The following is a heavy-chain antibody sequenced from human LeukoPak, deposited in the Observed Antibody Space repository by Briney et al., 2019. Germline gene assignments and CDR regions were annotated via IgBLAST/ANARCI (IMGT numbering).Heavy chain of an antibody. CDR2: IIPIFGTA. Sequence: ASVKVSCKASGGTFSSYAISWVRQAPGQGLEWMGRIIPIFGTADYAQKFQGRVTITTDESTSTAYMELSSLRSEDTAVYYCARDRNPGYCSSTSCSLRFDYWGQGTLVTVSS. V-gene: IGHV1-69*05. D-gene: IGHD2-2*01. CDR1: GGTFSSYA. J-gene: IGHJ4*02. CDR3: ARDRNPGYCSSTSCSLRFDY.